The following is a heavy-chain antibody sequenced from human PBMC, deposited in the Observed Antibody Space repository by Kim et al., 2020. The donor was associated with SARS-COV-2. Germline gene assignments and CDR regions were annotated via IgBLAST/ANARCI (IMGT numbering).Heavy chain of an antibody. D-gene: IGHD3-10*01. CDR1: GFSFSPYW. CDR2: INQDERKK. J-gene: IGHJ3*01. V-gene: IGHV3-7*01. CDR3: TRDLNYYNSGNYYDVFDL. Sequence: GGSLRLSCAGSGFSFSPYWMFWVRQTPGKGLEWVANINQDERKKYYVDSVKDRFTISRDNAKNSLYLQMNSLRAEDTAMYYCTRDLNYYNSGNYYDVFDLWSQGTMVTVSS.